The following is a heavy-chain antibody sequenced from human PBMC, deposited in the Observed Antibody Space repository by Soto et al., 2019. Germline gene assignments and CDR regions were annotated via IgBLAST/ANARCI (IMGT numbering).Heavy chain of an antibody. CDR2: ISSSSSTI. J-gene: IGHJ4*02. CDR1: GFTFSSYS. CDR3: AREQLAGGHFDY. V-gene: IGHV3-48*02. Sequence: EVQLVESGGGLVQPGGSLRLSCAASGFTFSSYSMNWVRQAPGKGLEWVSYISSSSSTIYYADSVKGRFTISRDNAKNSMYLQMNRLRDEDTAVYYCAREQLAGGHFDYWGQGTLVTVSS. D-gene: IGHD1-26*01.